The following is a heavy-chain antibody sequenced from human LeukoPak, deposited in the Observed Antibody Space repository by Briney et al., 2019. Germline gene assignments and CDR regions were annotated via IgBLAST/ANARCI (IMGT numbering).Heavy chain of an antibody. J-gene: IGHJ4*02. CDR2: INPNSGGT. CDR1: GYTFTGYY. Sequence: ASVKVSCKASGYTFTGYYMHWVRQAPGQGLEWMGWINPNSGGTNYAQKFQGRVTMTRDTSISTAYMELSRLRADDTAVYYCARDAIAVAGPDFDYWGQGTLVTVSS. D-gene: IGHD6-19*01. V-gene: IGHV1-2*02. CDR3: ARDAIAVAGPDFDY.